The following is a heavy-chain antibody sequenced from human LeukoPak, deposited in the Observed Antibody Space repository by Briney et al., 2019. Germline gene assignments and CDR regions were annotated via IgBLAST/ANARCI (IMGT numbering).Heavy chain of an antibody. V-gene: IGHV1-8*01. CDR2: MNPNSGNT. Sequence: GASVKVSCKASGYTFTSYDINWVRQATGQGLEWMGWMNPNSGNTGYAQKFQGRVTMTRNTSISTAFMELSSLRSEDTAVYYCARGLSGSYYQNWFDPWGQGTLVTVSS. CDR3: ARGLSGSYYQNWFDP. CDR1: GYTFTSYD. D-gene: IGHD3-10*01. J-gene: IGHJ5*02.